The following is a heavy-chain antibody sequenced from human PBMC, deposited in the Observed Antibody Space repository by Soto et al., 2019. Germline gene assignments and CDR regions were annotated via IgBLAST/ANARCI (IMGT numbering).Heavy chain of an antibody. CDR1: GFTFGSYG. CDR2: ISYDGSNK. CDR3: AKVLLRYLDWLGVDV. D-gene: IGHD3-9*01. Sequence: QVQLVESGGGVVQTGRSLRLSCAASGFTFGSYGMHWVRQAPGKGLEWVAVISYDGSNKYYADSVKGRFTISRDNSKNTLYLQMNSLRAEDTAVYYCAKVLLRYLDWLGVDVWGQGSTVTVSS. V-gene: IGHV3-30*18. J-gene: IGHJ6*02.